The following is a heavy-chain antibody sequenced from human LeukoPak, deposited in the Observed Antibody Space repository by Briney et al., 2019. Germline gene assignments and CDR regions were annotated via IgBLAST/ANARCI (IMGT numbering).Heavy chain of an antibody. D-gene: IGHD6-13*01. CDR1: GGSFSGYY. CDR3: ARDAAAGVFFDY. Sequence: SETLSLTCAVYGGSFSGYYWSWIRQPPGRGLEWIGYIYYSGSTNYNPSLKSRLTISVDTSKNQFSLKMSSVTAADTAVYYCARDAAAGVFFDYWGQGTLVTVSS. CDR2: IYYSGST. V-gene: IGHV4-34*11. J-gene: IGHJ4*02.